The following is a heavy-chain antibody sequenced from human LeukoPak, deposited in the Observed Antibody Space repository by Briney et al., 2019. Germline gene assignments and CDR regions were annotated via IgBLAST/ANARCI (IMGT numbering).Heavy chain of an antibody. CDR1: GFTFDSCA. V-gene: IGHV3-23*01. J-gene: IGHJ6*02. Sequence: PGGSLRLSCRASGFTFDSCAMTWVRQAPGKGLEWVSSISGGSEDSYYADSVKGRFTISRDNSKSTLYLQMNSLSAEDTAVYYCARTIAQYSNSWLYFYYGLDVWGQGTTVTVSS. D-gene: IGHD1-7*01. CDR2: ISGGSEDS. CDR3: ARTIAQYSNSWLYFYYGLDV.